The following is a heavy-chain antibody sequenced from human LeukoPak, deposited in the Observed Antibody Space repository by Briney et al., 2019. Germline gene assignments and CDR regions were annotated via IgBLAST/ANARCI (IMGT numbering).Heavy chain of an antibody. CDR2: ISGSGGST. J-gene: IGHJ4*02. V-gene: IGHV3-23*01. CDR3: AEGVSGSSGDY. Sequence: GGSLRLSRAAARFTFSDYSMNWVRQAPGKGLEWVSAISGSGGSTYYADSVKGRFTISRDNSKNTLYLQMNSLRAEDTAVYYCAEGVSGSSGDYWGQGTLVTVSS. CDR1: RFTFSDYS. D-gene: IGHD1-26*01.